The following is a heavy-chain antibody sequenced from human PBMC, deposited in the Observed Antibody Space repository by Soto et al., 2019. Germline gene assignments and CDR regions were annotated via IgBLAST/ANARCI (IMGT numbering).Heavy chain of an antibody. CDR1: GGSISSSSYY. CDR2: IYYSGTT. Sequence: SETLSLTCTVSGGSISSSSYYWGWIRQPPGKGLEWIGSIYYSGTTHYSASLRSRVSIPVDTSKNQFSLDLSSVTAADTAVYYCARDNYGDTYYFDYWGQGTLVTVSS. J-gene: IGHJ4*02. V-gene: IGHV4-39*07. CDR3: ARDNYGDTYYFDY. D-gene: IGHD4-17*01.